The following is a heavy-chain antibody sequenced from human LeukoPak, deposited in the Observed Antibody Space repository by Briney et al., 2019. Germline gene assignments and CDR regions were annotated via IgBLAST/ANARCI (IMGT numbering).Heavy chain of an antibody. Sequence: ASVTVSCKASGYTFTSYDINWVRQATGQGLEWVGWMNPNSGEKGHAQKFQGRVTITRETSINTAYMELSSLRSEDTAVYYCARGPNNQVVRGVIGYYYMDVWGKGTTVTVSS. CDR2: MNPNSGEK. D-gene: IGHD3-10*01. V-gene: IGHV1-8*01. CDR3: ARGPNNQVVRGVIGYYYMDV. J-gene: IGHJ6*03. CDR1: GYTFTSYD.